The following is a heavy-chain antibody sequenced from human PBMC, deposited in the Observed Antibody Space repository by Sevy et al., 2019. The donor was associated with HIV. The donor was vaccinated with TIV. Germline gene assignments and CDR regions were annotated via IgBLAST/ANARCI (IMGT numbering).Heavy chain of an antibody. Sequence: GGSLGLSCAASGFTFSKYFMSFVRHPPGKGLEWVSTLSFGCGEINYADSVKGRFTSYRDNSKSSVYLQMNNLRPEDTAVYYCAREGCTKPHDYWGQGTLVTVSS. V-gene: IGHV3-23*01. D-gene: IGHD2-8*01. J-gene: IGHJ4*02. CDR3: AREGCTKPHDY. CDR2: LSFGCGEI. CDR1: GFTFSKYF.